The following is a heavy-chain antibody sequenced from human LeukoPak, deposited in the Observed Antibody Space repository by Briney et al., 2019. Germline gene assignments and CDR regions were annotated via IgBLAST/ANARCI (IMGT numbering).Heavy chain of an antibody. CDR2: IYYSGST. D-gene: IGHD6-13*01. Sequence: SETLSLTCTVSGGSISSSSYYWGWIRQPPGKGLEWIGSIYYSGSTYYNPSLKSRVTISVDTSKNQFSLKLSSVTAADTAVYYCARHGQVKQLHAFDIWGQGTMVTVSS. J-gene: IGHJ3*02. CDR3: ARHGQVKQLHAFDI. V-gene: IGHV4-39*01. CDR1: GGSISSSSYY.